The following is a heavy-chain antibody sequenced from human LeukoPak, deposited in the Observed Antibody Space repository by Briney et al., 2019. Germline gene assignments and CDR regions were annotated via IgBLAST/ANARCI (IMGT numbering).Heavy chain of an antibody. D-gene: IGHD3-16*01. CDR3: ARAMSTFGGVRNYFDS. V-gene: IGHV3-21*06. CDR2: ISSSSSYI. J-gene: IGHJ4*02. CDR1: GFTFSSYS. Sequence: GGSLRLSCAASGFTFSSYSMNWVRQAPGKGLEWVSSISSSSSYIYYADSVNGRFRISRDNAKSSLDLEMNSLRAEDTAVYYCARAMSTFGGVRNYFDSWGQGTLVTVSS.